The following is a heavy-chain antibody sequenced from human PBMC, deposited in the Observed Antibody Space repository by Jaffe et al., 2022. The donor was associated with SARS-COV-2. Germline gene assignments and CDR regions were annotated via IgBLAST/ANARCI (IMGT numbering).Heavy chain of an antibody. CDR3: ARTLTSNYYDSSGGAFDI. CDR1: GGSISSSNW. D-gene: IGHD3-22*01. CDR2: IYHSGST. V-gene: IGHV4-4*02. J-gene: IGHJ3*02. Sequence: QVQLQESGPGLVKPSGTLSLTCAVSGGSISSSNWWSWVRQPPGKGLEWIGEIYHSGSTNYNPSLKSRVTISVDKSKNQFSLKLSSVTAADTAVYYCARTLTSNYYDSSGGAFDIWGQGTMVTVSS.